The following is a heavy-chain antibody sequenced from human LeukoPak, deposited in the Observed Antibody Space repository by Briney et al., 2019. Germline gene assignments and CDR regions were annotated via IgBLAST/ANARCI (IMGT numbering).Heavy chain of an antibody. CDR3: AKATYYYGSSGPEFDY. J-gene: IGHJ4*02. V-gene: IGHV3-30*02. D-gene: IGHD3-22*01. CDR2: IRYDGSNK. CDR1: GFTFSSYG. Sequence: GGSLRLSCAASGFTFSSYGMHWVRQAPGKGLEWVAFIRYDGSNKYYADSVKGRFTISRDNSKNTLYLQMNSLRAEDTAVYYCAKATYYYGSSGPEFDYWGQGTLVTVSS.